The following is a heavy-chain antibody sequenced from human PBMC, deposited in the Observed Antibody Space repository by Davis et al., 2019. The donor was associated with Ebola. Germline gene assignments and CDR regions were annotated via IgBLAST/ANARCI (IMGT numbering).Heavy chain of an antibody. D-gene: IGHD2-21*01. CDR1: GFRFSSYV. V-gene: IGHV3-23*01. Sequence: GESLKISCVASGFRFSSYVMGWVRQAPGEGLEWVSRIGGSGDTADYGDSVRGRFTISRDNSKNTLYLQMISLRAEDTATYYCARVILWWDDDGGGPTTYYFDFWGQGALVTVSS. J-gene: IGHJ4*02. CDR3: ARVILWWDDDGGGPTTYYFDF. CDR2: IGGSGDTA.